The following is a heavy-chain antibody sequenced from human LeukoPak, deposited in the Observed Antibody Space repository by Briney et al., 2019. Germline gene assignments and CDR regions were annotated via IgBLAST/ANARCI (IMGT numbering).Heavy chain of an antibody. Sequence: GGSLRLSCAASELTFNRNWMHWVRQAPGKGLVWVSRINSDGSTTNYADSVKGRFTISRDNAKNTLYLQMNSLRAEDTAAYYCTSYTSGWNWGQGTLVTVSS. D-gene: IGHD6-19*01. CDR3: TSYTSGWN. CDR2: INSDGSTT. V-gene: IGHV3-74*01. J-gene: IGHJ4*02. CDR1: ELTFNRNW.